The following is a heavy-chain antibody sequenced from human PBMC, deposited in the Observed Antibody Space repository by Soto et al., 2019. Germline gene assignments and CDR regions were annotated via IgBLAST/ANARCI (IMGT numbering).Heavy chain of an antibody. D-gene: IGHD3-3*01. CDR1: GGSVSSGSYY. CDR2: IYYSGST. V-gene: IGHV4-61*01. CDR3: ARTDFWSGYYTFDY. Sequence: SETLSLTCTVSGGSVSSGSYYWSWIRQPPGKGLEWIGYIYYSGSTNYNPSLKSRVTISVDTSKNQFSLKLSSVTAADTAVYYCARTDFWSGYYTFDYWGQGTLVTVSS. J-gene: IGHJ4*02.